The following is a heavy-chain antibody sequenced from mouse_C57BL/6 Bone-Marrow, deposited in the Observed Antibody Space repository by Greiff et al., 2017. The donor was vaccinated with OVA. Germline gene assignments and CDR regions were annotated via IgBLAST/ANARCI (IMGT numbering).Heavy chain of an antibody. D-gene: IGHD1-1*02. J-gene: IGHJ3*01. V-gene: IGHV15-2*01. CDR1: DSEVFPIAY. CDR3: ARGGEYGPWFAY. CDR2: ILPSIGRT. Sequence: VQLQESGSELRSPGSSVKLSCKDFDSEVFPIAYMSWVRQKPGHGFEWIGGILPSIGRTIYGEKFEDKATLDADTLSNTAYLELNSLTSEDSAIYYCARGGEYGPWFAYWGQGTLVTVSA.